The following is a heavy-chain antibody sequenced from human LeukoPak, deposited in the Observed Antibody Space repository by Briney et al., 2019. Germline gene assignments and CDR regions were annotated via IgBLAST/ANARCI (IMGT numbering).Heavy chain of an antibody. J-gene: IGHJ4*02. CDR1: GFTFSSYA. CDR2: ISGRDGST. CDR3: ARRESSGWYVDY. D-gene: IGHD6-19*01. Sequence: AGGSLRLSCAASGFTFSSYAMNWVRQAPGKGLEWVSAISGRDGSTYYADSVKGRFTISRDNSKNTLYLQVNSLRAEDTAVYYCARRESSGWYVDYWGQGTLVTVSS. V-gene: IGHV3-23*01.